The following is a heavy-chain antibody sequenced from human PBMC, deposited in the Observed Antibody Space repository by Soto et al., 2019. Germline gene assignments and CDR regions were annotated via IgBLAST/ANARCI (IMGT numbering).Heavy chain of an antibody. J-gene: IGHJ5*02. CDR3: ARQDYSSSYNWFDP. CDR2: IYYSGST. D-gene: IGHD6-6*01. CDR1: GGSISSYY. Sequence: ASETLSLTCTVSGGSISSYYWSWIRQPPGKGLEWIGYIYYSGSTNYNPSLKSRVTISVDTSKNQFSLKLSSVTAADTAVYYCARQDYSSSYNWFDPWGQGTLVTVSS. V-gene: IGHV4-59*08.